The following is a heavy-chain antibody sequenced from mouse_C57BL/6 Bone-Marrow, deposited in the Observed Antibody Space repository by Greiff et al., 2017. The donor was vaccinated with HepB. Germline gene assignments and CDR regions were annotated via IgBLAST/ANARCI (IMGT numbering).Heavy chain of an antibody. Sequence: VQLQQPGAELVKPGASVKLSCKASGYTFTSYWMHWVKQRPGQGLEWIGMIHPNSGSTNYNEKFKSKATLTVDKSSSTAYMQLSGLTSEDSAVYYCARPERYAMDYWGQGTSVTVSS. CDR1: GYTFTSYW. V-gene: IGHV1-64*01. CDR2: IHPNSGST. J-gene: IGHJ4*01. CDR3: ARPERYAMDY.